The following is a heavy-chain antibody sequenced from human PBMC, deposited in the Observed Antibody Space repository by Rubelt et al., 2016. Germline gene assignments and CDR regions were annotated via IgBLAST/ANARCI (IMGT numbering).Heavy chain of an antibody. CDR1: GFTFSNYA. J-gene: IGHJ4*02. V-gene: IGHV3-23*01. Sequence: GRPGGSLRLSCAASGFTFSNYAMSWVRQAPGKGLEWVSSISSNGGRTYYADSVKGRFTISRDNSKNTLYLQMNSPRAEDTAVYYCARDWEVGLGWGQGTLVTVSS. CDR2: ISSNGGRT. D-gene: IGHD1-26*01. CDR3: ARDWEVGLG.